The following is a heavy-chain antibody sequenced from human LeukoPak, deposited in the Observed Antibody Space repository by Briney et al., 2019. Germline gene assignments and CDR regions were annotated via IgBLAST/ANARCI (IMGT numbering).Heavy chain of an antibody. CDR3: AKSISGYSNSWYCLDY. D-gene: IGHD6-13*01. Sequence: AGGSLRLSCAASGFTFSTYGMHWVRQAPGKGLEWVAFTRFDGSNKYYADSVKGRFTISRDNSKNTLYLQMNSVTAEDTAVYYCAKSISGYSNSWYCLDYWGQGTLVTVSS. V-gene: IGHV3-30*02. J-gene: IGHJ4*02. CDR1: GFTFSTYG. CDR2: TRFDGSNK.